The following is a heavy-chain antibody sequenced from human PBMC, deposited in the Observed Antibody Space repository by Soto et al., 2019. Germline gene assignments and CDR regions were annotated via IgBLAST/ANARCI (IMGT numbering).Heavy chain of an antibody. J-gene: IGHJ4*02. V-gene: IGHV3-21*06. CDR2: IDGFSLDI. CDR3: ERGYCSDRSCYSQAYNIGDY. D-gene: IGHD2-15*01. Sequence: PGGSLRLSCVASGFAFSSYSMNWVRQAPWKGLEWVSSIDGFSLDIHYADSARGRFTISRDNSKNSLFLQMNSLEAADTAIYFCERGYCSDRSCYSQAYNIGDYWGQRTLVTVSP. CDR1: GFAFSSYS.